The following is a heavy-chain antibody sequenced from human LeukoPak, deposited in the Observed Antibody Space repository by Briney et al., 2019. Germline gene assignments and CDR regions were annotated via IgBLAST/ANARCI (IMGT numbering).Heavy chain of an antibody. CDR1: GFTLTAYG. D-gene: IGHD3-16*01. J-gene: IGHJ6*03. Sequence: GGSLRLSCAASGFTLTAYGMHWVRQAPGKGLEWVAFIHYDGNDKYYADSVKGRFTISRDISKNTLYLQMNSLRAEDTAVYYCARDGGGLADYYYYYYYMDVWGKGTTVTVSS. CDR2: IHYDGNDK. V-gene: IGHV3-30*02. CDR3: ARDGGGLADYYYYYYYMDV.